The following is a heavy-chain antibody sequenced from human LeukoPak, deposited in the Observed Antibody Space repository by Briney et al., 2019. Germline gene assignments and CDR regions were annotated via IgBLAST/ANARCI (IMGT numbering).Heavy chain of an antibody. Sequence: GGSLRLSRAASGFTFSSYAMHWVRQAPGKGLEWVAVISYDGSNKYYADSVKGRFTISRDNSKNTLYLQMNSLRAEDTAVYYCARDSQYGSGTYYYYGMDVWGRGTTVTVSS. J-gene: IGHJ6*02. CDR2: ISYDGSNK. CDR3: ARDSQYGSGTYYYYGMDV. CDR1: GFTFSSYA. D-gene: IGHD3-10*01. V-gene: IGHV3-30*04.